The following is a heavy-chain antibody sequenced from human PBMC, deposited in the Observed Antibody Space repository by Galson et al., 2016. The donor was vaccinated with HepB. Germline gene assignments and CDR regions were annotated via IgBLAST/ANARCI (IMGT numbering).Heavy chain of an antibody. V-gene: IGHV3-53*01. CDR3: ARDPPAVATATWG. Sequence: SLRLSCAASGLTVSNNYMRWVRQAPGKGLEWVSLIYSGGTTKYADSVKGRFTISRDSSKNTLYLQMKSLRAEDTGVYYCARDPPAVATATWGWGQGTLVTVSS. CDR2: IYSGGTT. D-gene: IGHD2-2*01. J-gene: IGHJ4*02. CDR1: GLTVSNNY.